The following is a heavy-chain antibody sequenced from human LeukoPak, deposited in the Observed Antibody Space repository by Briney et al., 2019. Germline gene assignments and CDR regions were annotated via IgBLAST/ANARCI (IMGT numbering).Heavy chain of an antibody. D-gene: IGHD6-6*01. CDR3: ARGPITARPDNWFDP. CDR1: GGTFSSYA. Sequence: SVKVSCKASGGTFSSYAISWVRQAPGQGLEWMGRIIPIFGTANYAQKFQGRVTITTVESTSTAYMELSRLRSEDTAVYYCARGPITARPDNWFDPWGQGTLVTVSP. V-gene: IGHV1-69*05. J-gene: IGHJ5*02. CDR2: IIPIFGTA.